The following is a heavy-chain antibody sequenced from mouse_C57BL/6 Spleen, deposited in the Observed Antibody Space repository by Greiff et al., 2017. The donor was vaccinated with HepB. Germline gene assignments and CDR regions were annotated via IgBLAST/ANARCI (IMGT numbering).Heavy chain of an antibody. CDR2: ISYDGSN. V-gene: IGHV3-6*01. D-gene: IGHD1-1*01. CDR3: ASYYYGSSHWYFDV. J-gene: IGHJ1*03. CDR1: GYSITSGYY. Sequence: EVQVVESGPGLVKPSQSLSLTCSVTGYSITSGYYWNWIRQFPGNKLEWMGYISYDGSNNYNPSLKNRISITRDTSKNQFFLKLNSVTTEDTATYYCASYYYGSSHWYFDVWGTGTTVTVSS.